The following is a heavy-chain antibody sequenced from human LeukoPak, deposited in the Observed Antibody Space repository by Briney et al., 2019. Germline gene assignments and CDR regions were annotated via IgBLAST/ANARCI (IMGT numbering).Heavy chain of an antibody. CDR2: IYTSGST. CDR3: ARDTDWSTTLIPLDY. J-gene: IGHJ4*02. V-gene: IGHV4-4*07. Sequence: SETLSLTCTVSGGSISSYYRSWVRQPAGTRLEWIGRIYTSGSTNYNPSRKIRVTMSIDTSKNQFSLKLSSVTAADTAVYYCARDTDWSTTLIPLDYWGQGTLVTVSS. D-gene: IGHD2/OR15-2a*01. CDR1: GGSISSYY.